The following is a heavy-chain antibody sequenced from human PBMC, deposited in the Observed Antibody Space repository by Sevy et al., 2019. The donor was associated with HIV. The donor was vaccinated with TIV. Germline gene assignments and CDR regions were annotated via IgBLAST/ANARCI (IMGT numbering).Heavy chain of an antibody. CDR1: GFTFSSYG. D-gene: IGHD3-3*01. V-gene: IGHV3-30*18. J-gene: IGHJ4*02. Sequence: GGSLRLSCAASGFTFSSYGMHWVRQAPGKGLEWVAVISYDGSNKYYADSVKGRFTISGDNSKNTLYLQMNSLRAEDTAVYYCAKLRLRFLEWFPFDYWGQGTLVTVSS. CDR3: AKLRLRFLEWFPFDY. CDR2: ISYDGSNK.